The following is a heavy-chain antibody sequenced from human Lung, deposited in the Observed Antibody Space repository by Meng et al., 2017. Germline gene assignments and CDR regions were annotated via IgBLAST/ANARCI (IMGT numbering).Heavy chain of an antibody. CDR3: ARDEDISAAGKLFGDY. CDR2: IDPKSGDT. D-gene: IGHD6-13*01. V-gene: IGHV1-2*06. Sequence: VQLVQSGAWVNTPGALVKVSCKPSGYNFPDYYIHWVRLAPGQGLEWMGHIDPKSGDTRYEQKFQGRVTMTGDTSIGTAYMELTGLRSDDTALYYCARDEDISAAGKLFGDYWGQGTLVTVSS. J-gene: IGHJ4*02. CDR1: GYNFPDYY.